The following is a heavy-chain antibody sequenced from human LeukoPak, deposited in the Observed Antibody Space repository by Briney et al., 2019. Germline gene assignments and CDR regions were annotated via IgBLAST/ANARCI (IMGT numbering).Heavy chain of an antibody. V-gene: IGHV3-23*01. J-gene: IGHJ4*02. CDR1: GFTFSSYA. CDR2: ISGSGGST. D-gene: IGHD3-22*01. CDR3: AKGDYYDSSGYFDY. Sequence: GGSLRLSCAASGFTFSSYAMSWVRQAPGKGLEWVSAISGSGGSTYYADSVKGRFTISRDNSKNTRYLQMNSLRAEDTAVYYCAKGDYYDSSGYFDYWGQGTLVTVSS.